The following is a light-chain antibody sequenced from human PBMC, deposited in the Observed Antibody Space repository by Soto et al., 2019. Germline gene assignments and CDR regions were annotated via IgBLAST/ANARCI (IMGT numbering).Light chain of an antibody. J-gene: IGKJ1*01. V-gene: IGKV3D-15*01. CDR2: GAS. CDR1: QIVRSSY. Sequence: EIVLTQSPGTVSLSRMGGATGGFMASQIVRSSYLAWYQQKPGQAPRLLISGASARATGIPAKFSGSGSGTEFTLTISSLQSEDFAVYYCQQYNKWPRTFGQGTKVDIK. CDR3: QQYNKWPRT.